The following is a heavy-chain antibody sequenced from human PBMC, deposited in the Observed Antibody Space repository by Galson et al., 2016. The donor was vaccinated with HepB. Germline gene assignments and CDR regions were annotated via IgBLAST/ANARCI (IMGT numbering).Heavy chain of an antibody. V-gene: IGHV4-4*07. CDR3: ARWARSGGTCSLNWLDP. CDR2: IYATGSGI. Sequence: SETLSLTCTVSGGSISTYYWNWIRQPAGKGLEWIGRIYATGSGIDYNPSLKSRVTMSVDKSKNQFSLRLTSVTAADTAVYYCARWARSGGTCSLNWLDPWGHGTLVTVST. D-gene: IGHD2-15*01. J-gene: IGHJ5*02. CDR1: GGSISTYY.